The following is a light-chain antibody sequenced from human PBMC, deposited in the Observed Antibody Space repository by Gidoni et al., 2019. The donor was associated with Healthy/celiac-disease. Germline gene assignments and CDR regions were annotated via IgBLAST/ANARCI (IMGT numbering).Light chain of an antibody. J-gene: IGKJ1*01. CDR2: GAS. CDR3: QQYNNWPPWT. V-gene: IGKV3-15*01. CDR1: QSVSSN. Sequence: SCRASQSVSSNVAWYQQKPGQAHRLLIYGASTRATGTPARFSGSGSGTEFTFTLSSLQSEDFAVYYCQQYNNWPPWTFGQGTQVEIK.